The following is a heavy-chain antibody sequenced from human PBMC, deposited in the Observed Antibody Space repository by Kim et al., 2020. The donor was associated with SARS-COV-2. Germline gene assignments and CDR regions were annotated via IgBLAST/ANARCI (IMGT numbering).Heavy chain of an antibody. V-gene: IGHV1-69*04. J-gene: IGHJ4*02. Sequence: SVKVSCKASGGTFSSYAISWVRQAPGQGLEWMGRIIPILGIANYAQKFQGRVTITADKSTSTAYMELSSLRSEDTAVYYCARDRQDSGSYHYWGQGTLVTVSS. CDR3: ARDRQDSGSYHY. CDR2: IIPILGIA. D-gene: IGHD1-26*01. CDR1: GGTFSSYA.